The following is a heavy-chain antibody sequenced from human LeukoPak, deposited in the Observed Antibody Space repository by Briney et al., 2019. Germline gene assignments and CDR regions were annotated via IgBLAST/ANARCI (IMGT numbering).Heavy chain of an antibody. V-gene: IGHV1-18*04. J-gene: IGHJ3*02. CDR1: GYTFTNYG. CDR2: ISPYNDYT. D-gene: IGHD2-2*01. Sequence: ASVKVSCRASGYTFTNYGISWVRQAPGQGLEWMGWISPYNDYTNYAQKLQGRVTMTTDTSTSTGYMELRSLRSDDTAVYYCARWCCSSTSCYAGAFDMWGQGTMVTVSS. CDR3: ARWCCSSTSCYAGAFDM.